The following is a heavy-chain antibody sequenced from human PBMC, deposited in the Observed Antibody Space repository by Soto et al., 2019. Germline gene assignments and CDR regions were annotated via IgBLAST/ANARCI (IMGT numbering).Heavy chain of an antibody. CDR1: GGSISSYY. CDR3: ARAQYYDFWSGYLRGLDP. CDR2: IYYSGST. V-gene: IGHV4-59*01. D-gene: IGHD3-3*01. J-gene: IGHJ5*02. Sequence: PSETLSLTCTVSGGSISSYYWSWIRQPPGKGLEWIGYIYYSGSTNYNPSLKSRVTISVDTSKNQFSLKLSSVTAADTAVYYCARAQYYDFWSGYLRGLDPWGQGPLVTVYS.